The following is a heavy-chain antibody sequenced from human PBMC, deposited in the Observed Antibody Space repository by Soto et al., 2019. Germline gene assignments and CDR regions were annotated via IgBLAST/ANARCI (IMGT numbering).Heavy chain of an antibody. D-gene: IGHD3-10*01. CDR3: AKRNLYGSGTHDY. Sequence: EVQLLESGGGLVQPGGSLRLSCAASGFTFSTYDMSWVRQAPGKGLEWVSGISGSGGKTDYADSVKGRFTISRDNSKNTLYLQMNSLRAEDTAVYYCAKRNLYGSGTHDYWGQGSLVT. J-gene: IGHJ4*02. CDR2: ISGSGGKT. CDR1: GFTFSTYD. V-gene: IGHV3-23*01.